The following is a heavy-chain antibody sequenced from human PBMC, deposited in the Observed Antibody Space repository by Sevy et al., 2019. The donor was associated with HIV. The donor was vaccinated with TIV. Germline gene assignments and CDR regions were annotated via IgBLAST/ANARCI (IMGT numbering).Heavy chain of an antibody. CDR3: ARVYSSGSRGVVYFQH. V-gene: IGHV1-2*02. CDR2: INPNSGGT. J-gene: IGHJ1*01. D-gene: IGHD3-22*01. CDR1: GYTFTGYY. Sequence: ASVKVSCKASGYTFTGYYMHWVRQVPGQGLEWMGWINPNSGGTNYAQKFQGRVTMTRDTSISTAYMELSRLRSDDTAVYYCARVYSSGSRGVVYFQHWGQGTLVTVSS.